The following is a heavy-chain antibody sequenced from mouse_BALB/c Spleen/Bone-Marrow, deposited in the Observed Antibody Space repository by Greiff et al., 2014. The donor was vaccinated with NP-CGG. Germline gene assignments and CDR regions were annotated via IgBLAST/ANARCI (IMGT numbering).Heavy chain of an antibody. D-gene: IGHD1-1*01. Sequence: SGTVLARPGASVKMSCKASGYTFTSYWMHWVKQRPGQGLEWIGAIYPGNSDTSYNQKFKGKAKLTAVTSTSTAYMELSSLTNEDSAVYYNTRSYERYYAMDYWGQGTSVTVSS. V-gene: IGHV1-5*01. CDR1: GYTFTSYW. CDR3: TRSYERYYAMDY. CDR2: IYPGNSDT. J-gene: IGHJ4*01.